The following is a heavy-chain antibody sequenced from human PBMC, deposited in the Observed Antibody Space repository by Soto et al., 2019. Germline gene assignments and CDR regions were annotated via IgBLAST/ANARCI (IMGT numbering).Heavy chain of an antibody. CDR1: GGSISSYY. J-gene: IGHJ4*02. V-gene: IGHV4-59*01. Sequence: PSETLSLTCTVSGGSISSYYWSWIRQPPGKGLEWIGYIYYSGSTNYNPSLKSRVTISVDTSKNQFSLKLSSVTAADTAVYYCARVSSSGPPVYYFDYWGQGTLVTSPQ. CDR2: IYYSGST. CDR3: ARVSSSGPPVYYFDY. D-gene: IGHD3-22*01.